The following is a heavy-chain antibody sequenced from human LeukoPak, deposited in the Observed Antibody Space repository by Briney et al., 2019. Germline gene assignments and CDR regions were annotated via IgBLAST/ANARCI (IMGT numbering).Heavy chain of an antibody. CDR3: ARDPEWVYDTFDV. D-gene: IGHD1-26*01. V-gene: IGHV6-1*01. CDR2: TYYRSNWYN. CDR1: GESVSSYSAA. Sequence: SQTLSLTCAISGESVSSYSAAWNWIRQSPSRGLEWLGRTYYRSNWYNDYAGSLRGRITINPDTSRNQFSLHLSSVTPDDTAVYYCARDPEWVYDTFDVWGQGTMVIVSS. J-gene: IGHJ3*01.